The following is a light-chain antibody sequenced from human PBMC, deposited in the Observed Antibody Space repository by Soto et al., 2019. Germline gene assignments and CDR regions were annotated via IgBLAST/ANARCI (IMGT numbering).Light chain of an antibody. Sequence: EIVLTQSPGTLSLSPGERATLSCRASQSVSSSYLAWYQQKPGQAPRLLIYAASSRATGIPDRFSGSVSGTDFTLTISRLEPEDFAVYYCQQYDSSPLTFGGGTKVEIK. CDR2: AAS. CDR3: QQYDSSPLT. J-gene: IGKJ4*01. V-gene: IGKV3-20*01. CDR1: QSVSSSY.